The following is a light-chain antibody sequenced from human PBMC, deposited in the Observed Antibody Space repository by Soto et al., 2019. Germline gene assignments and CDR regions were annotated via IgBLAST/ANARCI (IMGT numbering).Light chain of an antibody. CDR3: QESYSTPST. Sequence: DIQMTQSPSSLSASVGDRVTISCRASQSISRNLNWYQQKPGEAPKLLIYAASSFQSGVPSRFSGSGSGTDFTLTISRLQPEDFATYYCQESYSTPSTFGGGTKVEIK. CDR2: AAS. J-gene: IGKJ4*01. CDR1: QSISRN. V-gene: IGKV1-39*01.